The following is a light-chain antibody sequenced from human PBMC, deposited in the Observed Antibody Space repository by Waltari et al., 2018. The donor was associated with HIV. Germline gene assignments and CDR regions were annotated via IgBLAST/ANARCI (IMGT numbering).Light chain of an antibody. CDR1: RSNIGAGYA. Sequence: QSVLTQPPSVSGAPGQRVTISCTGSRSNIGAGYAVPWYQQLPGTAPRLLIYANKHRPSGVPDRFSGSKSGTSASLAITGLEAEDEADYYCLSYDTSLSGSVFGGGTKLTVL. J-gene: IGLJ2*01. CDR3: LSYDTSLSGSV. V-gene: IGLV1-40*01. CDR2: ANK.